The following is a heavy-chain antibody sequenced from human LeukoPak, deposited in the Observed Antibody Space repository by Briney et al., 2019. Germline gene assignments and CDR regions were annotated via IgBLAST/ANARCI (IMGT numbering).Heavy chain of an antibody. D-gene: IGHD6-13*01. CDR2: ITTSSSYI. V-gene: IGHV3-21*01. CDR1: GFTFSSYT. CDR3: AREVAAAGSELDY. J-gene: IGHJ4*02. Sequence: GGSLRLSCAASGFTFSSYTMNWVRQAPGKGLEWVSSITTSSSYIYYADSVKGRFTISRDNAKNSLYLQMNSLRAEDTAVYYCAREVAAAGSELDYWGQGTLVTVSS.